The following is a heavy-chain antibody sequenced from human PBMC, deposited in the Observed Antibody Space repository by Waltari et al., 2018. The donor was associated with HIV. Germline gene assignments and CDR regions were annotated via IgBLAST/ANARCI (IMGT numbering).Heavy chain of an antibody. CDR2: INPSGGST. CDR1: GYTFTNYY. Sequence: QVQLVQSGAEVKKPGASVKVSCKASGYTFTNYYIHWVRQAPGQGLEWMARINPSGGSTSHAQKVQGRVTMTRDTSTSTVYMELSSLRSEETAVYYCARDKAVGIITSVFNIWGKGQWSSSLQ. V-gene: IGHV1-46*01. D-gene: IGHD3-3*01. J-gene: IGHJ3*02. CDR3: ARDKAVGIITSVFNI.